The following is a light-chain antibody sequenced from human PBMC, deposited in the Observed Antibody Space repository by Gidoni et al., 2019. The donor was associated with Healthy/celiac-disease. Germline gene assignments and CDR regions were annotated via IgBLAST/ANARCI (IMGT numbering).Light chain of an antibody. CDR3: QQSYSTPPLYT. J-gene: IGKJ2*01. CDR1: QSISSY. V-gene: IGKV1-39*01. CDR2: AAS. Sequence: DIPITPSPVSLPASVGDRVTITCRASQSISSYLNWYQQKPGKAPKLLIYAASSLQSGVPSRFSGSGSGTDFTLTISSLQPEDFATYYCQQSYSTPPLYTFGQGTKLEIK.